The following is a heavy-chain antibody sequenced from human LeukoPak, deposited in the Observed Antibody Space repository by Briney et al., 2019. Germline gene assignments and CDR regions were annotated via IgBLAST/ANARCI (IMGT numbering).Heavy chain of an antibody. CDR3: ATNTMFRGIHAFDI. V-gene: IGHV5-10-1*01. Sequence: GESLKISCKGSGYSFTSYWITWVRQMPGKGLEWMGRIDPSDSYTNYSPSFQDHVTISADKSISTAYLQWSSLQASDTAMYYCATNTMFRGIHAFDIWGQGTMVTVSS. CDR1: GYSFTSYW. D-gene: IGHD3-10*01. J-gene: IGHJ3*02. CDR2: IDPSDSYT.